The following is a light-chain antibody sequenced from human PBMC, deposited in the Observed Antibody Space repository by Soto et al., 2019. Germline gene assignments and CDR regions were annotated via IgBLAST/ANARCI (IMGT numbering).Light chain of an antibody. J-gene: IGLJ1*01. CDR2: DVT. CDR3: CSNAGRNPYV. CDR1: SSVVGGYNY. Sequence: QSALTQPRSVSGSPGQSVTISCTGTSSVVGGYNYVSWYQQHPGKAPKLIIYDVTKRSSGVPDRFTGSKSGNTAFLTISGLQAADEADYYCCSNAGRNPYVLGTGTKVTVL. V-gene: IGLV2-11*01.